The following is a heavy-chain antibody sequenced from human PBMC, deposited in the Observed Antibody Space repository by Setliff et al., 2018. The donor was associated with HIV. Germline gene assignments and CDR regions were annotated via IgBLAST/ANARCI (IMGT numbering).Heavy chain of an antibody. V-gene: IGHV4-61*09. CDR2: IRTSGTT. D-gene: IGHD3-10*01. Sequence: SETLSLTCTVSGGSISSGDFHWNWVRQTAGKELEWIGQIRTSGTTTFNPSLKSRVSISLDTSRNRFSLRVTSVTAADTATYYCAGGLHGLGSYPYYFDSWGQGILVTVSS. CDR1: GGSISSGDFH. J-gene: IGHJ4*02. CDR3: AGGLHGLGSYPYYFDS.